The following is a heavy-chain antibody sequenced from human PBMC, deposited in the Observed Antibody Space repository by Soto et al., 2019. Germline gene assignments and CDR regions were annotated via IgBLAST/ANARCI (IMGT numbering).Heavy chain of an antibody. D-gene: IGHD5-12*01. Sequence: QVQLVQSGAEVKKPGSSVKVSCKSSGGTFSNYAISWVRQAPGQGLEWMGGIIPIFGTANYAQKFQGRVTITADESTSIAYMELSSLRSEDTAIYYCAVGSVDIVPTGMKPFDPWGQGTLVTVSS. J-gene: IGHJ5*02. V-gene: IGHV1-69*12. CDR2: IIPIFGTA. CDR3: AVGSVDIVPTGMKPFDP. CDR1: GGTFSNYA.